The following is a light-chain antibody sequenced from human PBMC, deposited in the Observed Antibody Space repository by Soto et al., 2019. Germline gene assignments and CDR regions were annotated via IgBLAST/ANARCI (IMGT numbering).Light chain of an antibody. J-gene: IGKJ5*01. CDR3: QHYDHLPIT. CDR1: QSISTW. CDR2: KVS. Sequence: DIQMTQSPSTLSASVGDRVTITCRASQSISTWLAWYQQKPGKAPKLLIYKVSNLESGVPSRFSGSGSGTEFTLTISSLQPDDIATYYCQHYDHLPITFGQGTRLEIK. V-gene: IGKV1-5*03.